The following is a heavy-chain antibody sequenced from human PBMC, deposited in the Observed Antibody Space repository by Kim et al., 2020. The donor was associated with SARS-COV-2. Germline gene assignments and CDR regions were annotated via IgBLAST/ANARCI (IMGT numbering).Heavy chain of an antibody. CDR1: GGSISSGDYY. CDR3: ARDIRIEVPAAIPRVFDAFDI. D-gene: IGHD2-2*02. CDR2: IYYSGST. Sequence: SETLSLTCTVSGGSISSGDYYWSWIRQPPGKGLEWIGYIYYSGSTYYNPSLKSRVTISVDTSKNQFSLKLSSVTAADTAVYYCARDIRIEVPAAIPRVFDAFDIWGQGTMVTVSS. V-gene: IGHV4-30-4*01. J-gene: IGHJ3*02.